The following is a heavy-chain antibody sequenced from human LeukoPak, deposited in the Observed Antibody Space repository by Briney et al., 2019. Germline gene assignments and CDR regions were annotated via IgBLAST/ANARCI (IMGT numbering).Heavy chain of an antibody. V-gene: IGHV4-59*01. J-gene: IGHJ4*02. CDR2: IYYTGST. D-gene: IGHD5-12*01. CDR1: GGSISTYY. CDR3: ARDRGYSDY. Sequence: SETLSLTCTVSGGSISTYYWSWIRQPPGKGLEWIGYIYYTGSTNYNPSLKSRVTISVDTSKNQFSLKLSSVTAADTAVYYCARDRGYSDYWGQGTLVTVSS.